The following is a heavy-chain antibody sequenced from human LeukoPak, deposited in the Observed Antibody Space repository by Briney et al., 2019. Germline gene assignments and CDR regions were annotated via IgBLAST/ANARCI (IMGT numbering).Heavy chain of an antibody. CDR3: AKGELLYRYYFDY. Sequence: GGSLRLSCAASGLTFSSYAMSWVRQAPGKGLEWVSAISGSGGSTYYADSVKGRFTISRDNSKNTLYLQMNSLRAEDTAVYYCAKGELLYRYYFDYWGQGTLVTVSS. V-gene: IGHV3-23*01. CDR1: GLTFSSYA. CDR2: ISGSGGST. J-gene: IGHJ4*02. D-gene: IGHD3-10*01.